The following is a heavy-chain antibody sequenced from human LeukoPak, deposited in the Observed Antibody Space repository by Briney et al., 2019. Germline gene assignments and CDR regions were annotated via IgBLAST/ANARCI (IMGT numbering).Heavy chain of an antibody. D-gene: IGHD6-19*01. V-gene: IGHV3-7*01. J-gene: IGHJ4*02. Sequence: GSLRLSCAASGFIFSSYWMSWVRQPPGKGLEWVANIKQDGSEKSYVHSVRGRFTNSRDNAKNSLYLQMNSLRAEDTAVYYCARNGGGWDLDYWGQGTLVTVSS. CDR2: IKQDGSEK. CDR1: GFIFSSYW. CDR3: ARNGGGWDLDY.